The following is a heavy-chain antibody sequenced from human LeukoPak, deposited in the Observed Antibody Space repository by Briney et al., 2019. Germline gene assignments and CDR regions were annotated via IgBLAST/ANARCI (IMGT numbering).Heavy chain of an antibody. Sequence: GGSLRLSCAASGFTFSSSGMSWVRQAPGKGLEWVSAISGSGANTYYADSVKGRFTISRDNSKNTLYLQMNSLRAEDTAVYYCARGNDGDYYYYMDVWGKGTTVTISS. CDR1: GFTFSSSG. J-gene: IGHJ6*03. CDR3: ARGNDGDYYYYMDV. CDR2: ISGSGANT. V-gene: IGHV3-23*01. D-gene: IGHD4-17*01.